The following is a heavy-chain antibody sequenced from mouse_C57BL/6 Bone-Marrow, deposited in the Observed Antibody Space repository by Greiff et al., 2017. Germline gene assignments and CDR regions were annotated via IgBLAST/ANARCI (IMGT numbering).Heavy chain of an antibody. CDR2: ISSGGSYT. Sequence: VKLVESGGDLVKPGGSLTLSCAASGFTFSSYGMSWVRQTPDKRLAWVATISSGGSYTYSPDSVKGRFTISRDNAKNTLYLQMSSLKSEDTAMYYCARRLLRYYFDYWGQGTTLTVSS. CDR3: ARRLLRYYFDY. V-gene: IGHV5-6*02. CDR1: GFTFSSYG. J-gene: IGHJ2*01. D-gene: IGHD1-1*01.